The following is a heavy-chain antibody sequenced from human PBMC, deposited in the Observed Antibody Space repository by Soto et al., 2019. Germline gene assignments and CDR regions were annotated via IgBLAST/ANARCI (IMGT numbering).Heavy chain of an antibody. CDR3: ARHGYTSGRTYFDY. D-gene: IGHD6-19*01. Sequence: SETLSLTCTVSGGSIGSSSYYWGWIRQPPGKGLEWIGSIYDRGSTYSNPSLESRLTTSLDTSKNQFSLKLTSVTAADTAVYYCARHGYTSGRTYFDYWGQGTLVTVSS. J-gene: IGHJ4*02. V-gene: IGHV4-39*01. CDR2: IYDRGST. CDR1: GGSIGSSSYY.